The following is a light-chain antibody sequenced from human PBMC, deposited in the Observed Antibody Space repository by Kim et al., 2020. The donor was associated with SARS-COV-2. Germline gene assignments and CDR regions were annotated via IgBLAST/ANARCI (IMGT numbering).Light chain of an antibody. J-gene: IGLJ1*01. V-gene: IGLV2-11*03. CDR2: DVT. CDR1: GDEVGGYDF. Sequence: QSAPMSCTGTGDEVGGYDFVSWYQQHPGKAPKLMINDVTKRPSGVPDRFSASKSGNTASLTISGLQAEDEADYYCCSYAGSYTYVFGTGTKVTVL. CDR3: CSYAGSYTYV.